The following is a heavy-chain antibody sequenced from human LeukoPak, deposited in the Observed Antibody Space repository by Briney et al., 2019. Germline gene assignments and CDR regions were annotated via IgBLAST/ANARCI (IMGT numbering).Heavy chain of an antibody. J-gene: IGHJ4*02. Sequence: ASVKVSCKAYGSTFMSHGISWVRQAPGQGLGWMGWISAYNGNTNHAQNVQGRVTMTTDTPTSTAYMELRSERYDDTAVYYCARGYGGAAAVINFDNWGQGTLVTVSS. CDR3: ARGYGGAAAVINFDN. D-gene: IGHD6-13*01. V-gene: IGHV1-18*01. CDR2: ISAYNGNT. CDR1: GSTFMSHG.